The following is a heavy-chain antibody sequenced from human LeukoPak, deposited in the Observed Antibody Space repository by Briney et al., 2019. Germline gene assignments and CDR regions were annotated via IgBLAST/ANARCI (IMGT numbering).Heavy chain of an antibody. CDR1: GGSISSTSYY. CDR2: IYTSGST. V-gene: IGHV4-61*02. D-gene: IGHD2-15*01. CDR3: AHCSGGSCR. Sequence: KPSETLSLTCTASGGSISSTSYYWSWIRQPAGKGLEWIGRIYTSGSTNYNPSLQSRVTLSVDMSKNQFSLELNSVTAADAAVYYCAHCSGGSCRWGQGTLVTVSS. J-gene: IGHJ4*02.